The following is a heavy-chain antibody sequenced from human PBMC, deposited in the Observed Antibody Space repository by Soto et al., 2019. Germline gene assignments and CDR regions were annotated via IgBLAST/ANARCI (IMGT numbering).Heavy chain of an antibody. CDR3: ARAGSYFNWYFDL. J-gene: IGHJ2*01. CDR2: ISSSSSYI. Sequence: EVQLVESGGGLVKPGGSLRLSCAASGFTFSSYSMNWVRQAPGKGLEWVSSISSSSSYIYYADSVKGRFTISRDNAKNSLYLQINSLRAEDTAVYYCARAGSYFNWYFDLWGRGTLVTVSS. D-gene: IGHD1-26*01. CDR1: GFTFSSYS. V-gene: IGHV3-21*01.